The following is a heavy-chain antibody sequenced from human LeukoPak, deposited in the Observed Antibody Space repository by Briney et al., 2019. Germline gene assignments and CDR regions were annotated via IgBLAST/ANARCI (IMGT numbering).Heavy chain of an antibody. CDR1: GYTFTGYY. D-gene: IGHD6-19*01. J-gene: IGHJ5*02. CDR3: ARGGSSGWYVQNYFDT. CDR2: INPNSGGT. V-gene: IGHV1-2*02. Sequence: GASVKVSCKASGYTFTGYYLHWVRQAPGQGLEWMGWINPNSGGTSYAQTFQGRVTMTRDTSISTAYMELSRLRSDDTAVYYCARGGSSGWYVQNYFDTWGQGTLVTVSS.